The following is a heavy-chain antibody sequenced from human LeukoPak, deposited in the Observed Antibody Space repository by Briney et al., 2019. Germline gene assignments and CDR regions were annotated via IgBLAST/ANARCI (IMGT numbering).Heavy chain of an antibody. J-gene: IGHJ4*02. V-gene: IGHV3-13*01. CDR1: GFTFSSYD. CDR2: IGTAGDT. CDR3: ARDSGEQRGFDY. D-gene: IGHD6-25*01. Sequence: GGSLRLSCAASGFTFSSYDMHWVRQATGKGLEWVSAIGTAGDTYYPGSVKGRFTISRESAKNSLYLQMNSLRAGDTAVYYCARDSGEQRGFDYWGQGTLVTVSS.